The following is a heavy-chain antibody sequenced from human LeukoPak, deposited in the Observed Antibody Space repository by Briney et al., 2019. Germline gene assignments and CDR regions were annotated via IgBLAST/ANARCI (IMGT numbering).Heavy chain of an antibody. V-gene: IGHV4-4*09. D-gene: IGHD3-3*01. Sequence: SETLSLTCTVSGGSISSYYWSWIRQPPGKGLEWIGYIYTSGSTNYNPSLKSRVTISVDTSKNQFSLKLSSVTAADTAVYYCASSPLYYDFWSGYSYYYMDVWAKGPRSPSP. CDR3: ASSPLYYDFWSGYSYYYMDV. CDR2: IYTSGST. J-gene: IGHJ6*03. CDR1: GGSISSYY.